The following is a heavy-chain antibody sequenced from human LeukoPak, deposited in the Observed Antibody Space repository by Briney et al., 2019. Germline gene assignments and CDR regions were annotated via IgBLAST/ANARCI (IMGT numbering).Heavy chain of an antibody. V-gene: IGHV4-34*01. J-gene: IGHJ6*03. CDR1: GGSFSGYY. CDR3: ARDERDYYYYYYMDV. CDR2: INHSGST. D-gene: IGHD5-24*01. Sequence: PSETLSLTCAVYGGSFSGYYWSWIRQPPGKGLEWIGEINHSGSTNYNPSLKSRVNISVDTSKNQFSLRLSSVTAADTAVYYCARDERDYYYYYYMDVWGKGTTVTISS.